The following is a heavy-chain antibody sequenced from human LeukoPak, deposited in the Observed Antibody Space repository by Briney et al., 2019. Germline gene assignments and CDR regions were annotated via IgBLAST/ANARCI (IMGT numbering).Heavy chain of an antibody. V-gene: IGHV3-30*18. CDR3: AKDSTTVTTWYYYYGMDV. CDR1: GFTFSSYG. Sequence: PGGSLRLSCAASGFTFSSYGMHWVRQAPGKGLEWVAVISYDGSNKYYADSVKGRFTISRDNSKNTLYLQMNSLRAEDTAVYYCAKDSTTVTTWYYYYGMDVWGQGTTVTVSS. J-gene: IGHJ6*02. D-gene: IGHD4-17*01. CDR2: ISYDGSNK.